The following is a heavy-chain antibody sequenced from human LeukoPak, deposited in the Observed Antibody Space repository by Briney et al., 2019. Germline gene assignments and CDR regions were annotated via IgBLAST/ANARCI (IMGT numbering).Heavy chain of an antibody. CDR1: GFTFSRYW. CDR2: IKDDGRVK. V-gene: IGHV3-7*03. J-gene: IGHJ4*02. CDR3: ARGWASGWDY. D-gene: IGHD6-19*01. Sequence: PGGSLRLSCAVSGFTFSRYWMTWVRQAPGKGLEWVAHIKDDGRVKYYVDSVKGRSTISRDKAKNSLYLQINGLRGEDTAVYYCARGWASGWDYWGQGTLVTAS.